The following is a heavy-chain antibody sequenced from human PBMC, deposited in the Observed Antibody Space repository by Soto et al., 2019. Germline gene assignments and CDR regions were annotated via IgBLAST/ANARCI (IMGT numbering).Heavy chain of an antibody. Sequence: PGGSLRLSCAASGFTFSSYAMGWVRQPPGTVLELVSTITGGGDNTHYADSVKGRFTISRDNSKNTLSLQMNCLRVEDTAVYHCAKGRIAVAAPYNWFDPWGQGTLVTVSS. J-gene: IGHJ5*02. CDR3: AKGRIAVAAPYNWFDP. V-gene: IGHV3-23*01. CDR2: ITGGGDNT. CDR1: GFTFSSYA. D-gene: IGHD6-19*01.